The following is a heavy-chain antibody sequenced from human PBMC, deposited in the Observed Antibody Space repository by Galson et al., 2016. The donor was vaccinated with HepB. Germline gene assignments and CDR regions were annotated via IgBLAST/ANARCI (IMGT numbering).Heavy chain of an antibody. CDR1: GFILNNYA. CDR2: IDGGGEGT. V-gene: IGHV3-23*01. D-gene: IGHD2-15*01. CDR3: AKRVAPISAPCSIDH. J-gene: IGHJ4*03. Sequence: SLRLSCAASGFILNNYAMYWVRQAPGEGLEWVSAIDGGGEGTYYADSVKGRFSISRDNSKSTLYLHMNGLRPEDTAVYFCAKRVAPISAPCSIDHWGQGTPVTVSS.